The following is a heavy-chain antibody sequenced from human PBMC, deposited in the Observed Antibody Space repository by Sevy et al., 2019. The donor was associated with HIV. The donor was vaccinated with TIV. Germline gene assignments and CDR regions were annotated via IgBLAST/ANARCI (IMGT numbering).Heavy chain of an antibody. CDR1: GFIFSDYT. D-gene: IGHD6-13*01. J-gene: IGHJ4*02. V-gene: IGHV3-30*04. CDR2: ISYDGSFT. Sequence: GGSLRLSCAASGFIFSDYTLHWVRQAPGTGLEWVAVISYDGSFTDYADSVEGRFTISRDNSKNTLFLQMKSLRNEDTAVYYCARSQSSSRHYFDSWGQGTLVTVSS. CDR3: ARSQSSSRHYFDS.